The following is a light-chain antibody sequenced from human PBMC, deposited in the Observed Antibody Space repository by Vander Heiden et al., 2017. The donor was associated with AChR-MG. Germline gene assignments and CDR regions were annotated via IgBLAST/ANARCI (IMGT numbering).Light chain of an antibody. Sequence: QSVLTQPPSLSGAPGQSVTIPCTGIRSNIGSRYHVQCDQHLHGIHPKLLMYGNSNRPSGVPDRFSGSKSGTSASLAITGLQAEDEADYYCQSYDSSLSTWVFGGGTKLTVL. J-gene: IGLJ3*02. CDR1: RSNIGSRYH. CDR3: QSYDSSLSTWV. CDR2: GNS. V-gene: IGLV1-40*01.